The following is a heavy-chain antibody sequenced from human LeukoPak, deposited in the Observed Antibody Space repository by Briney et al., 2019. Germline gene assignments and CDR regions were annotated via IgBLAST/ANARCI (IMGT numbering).Heavy chain of an antibody. CDR3: ARAKIYCSSTSCSKDAFDI. CDR1: GGSISSYY. J-gene: IGHJ3*02. CDR2: IYYSGST. Sequence: SETLSLTCTVSGGSISSYYWSWTRQPPGKGLEWIGYIYYSGSTNYNPSLKSRVTISVDTSKNQFSLKLSSVTAADTAVYYCARAKIYCSSTSCSKDAFDIWGQGTMVTVSS. D-gene: IGHD2-2*01. V-gene: IGHV4-59*01.